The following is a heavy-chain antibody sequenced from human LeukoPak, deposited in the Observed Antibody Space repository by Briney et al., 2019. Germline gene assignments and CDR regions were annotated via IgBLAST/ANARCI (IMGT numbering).Heavy chain of an antibody. CDR2: IYHSRST. CDR1: GGSISSSNW. J-gene: IGHJ4*02. CDR3: ASVLYYGSGSYRDY. Sequence: PSETLSLTCAVSGGSISSSNWWSWGRQPPGKGLEWIGEIYHSRSTNYNPSLKSRVTISVDKSKNPCSLKLSSVTAADTAVYYCASVLYYGSGSYRDYWGQGTLGTVS. D-gene: IGHD3-10*01. V-gene: IGHV4-4*02.